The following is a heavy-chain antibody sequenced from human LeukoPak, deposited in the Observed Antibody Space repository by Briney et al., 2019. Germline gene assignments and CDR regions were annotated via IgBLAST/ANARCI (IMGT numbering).Heavy chain of an antibody. V-gene: IGHV4-39*07. CDR2: IYYSGST. CDR3: ARDIAVAGSPPDAFDI. Sequence: SETLSFTCTVSGGSISSSSYYWGWIRQPPGKGLEWIGSIYYSGSTYYNPSLKSRVTISVDTSKNQFSLKLSSVTAADTAVYYCARDIAVAGSPPDAFDIWGQGTMVTVSS. D-gene: IGHD6-19*01. J-gene: IGHJ3*02. CDR1: GGSISSSSYY.